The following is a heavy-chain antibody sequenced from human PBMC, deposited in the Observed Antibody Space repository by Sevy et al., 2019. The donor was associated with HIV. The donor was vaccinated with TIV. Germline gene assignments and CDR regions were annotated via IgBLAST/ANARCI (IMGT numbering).Heavy chain of an antibody. CDR3: ARRGYSGYDYGNYFDY. CDR1: GYSFTSYW. Sequence: GESLKISCKGSGYSFTSYWIGWVRQVPGKGLEWMGIIYPGDSDTRYSPSFQGQVTISADKSISTAYLQWSSLKASDTAMYYCARRGYSGYDYGNYFDYWGQGTLVTVSS. D-gene: IGHD5-12*01. J-gene: IGHJ4*02. CDR2: IYPGDSDT. V-gene: IGHV5-51*01.